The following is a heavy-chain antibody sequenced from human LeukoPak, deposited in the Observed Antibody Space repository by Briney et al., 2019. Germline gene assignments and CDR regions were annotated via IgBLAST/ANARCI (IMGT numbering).Heavy chain of an antibody. CDR3: ARDSPNSGSYYRAFDY. Sequence: PSETLSLTCAVYGGSFSGYYWSWIRQPPGKGLEWIGEINHSGSTNYNPSLKSRVTISVDTSKNQFSLKLSSVTAADTAVYYCARDSPNSGSYYRAFDYWGQGTLVTVSS. CDR1: GGSFSGYY. CDR2: INHSGST. J-gene: IGHJ4*02. D-gene: IGHD1-26*01. V-gene: IGHV4-34*01.